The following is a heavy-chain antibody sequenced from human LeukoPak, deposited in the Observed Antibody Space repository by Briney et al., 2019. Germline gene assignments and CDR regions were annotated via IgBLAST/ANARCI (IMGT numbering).Heavy chain of an antibody. CDR2: ISSSSSYI. J-gene: IGHJ3*02. D-gene: IGHD5-18*01. V-gene: IGHV3-21*01. Sequence: PGGSLRLSCAASGFTFSSYRMNWVRQAPGKGLEWVSSISSSSSYIYYADSVKGRFTISRDNAKNSLYLQMNSLRAEDTAVYYCARESGYSYGYAFDIWGQGTMVTVSS. CDR1: GFTFSSYR. CDR3: ARESGYSYGYAFDI.